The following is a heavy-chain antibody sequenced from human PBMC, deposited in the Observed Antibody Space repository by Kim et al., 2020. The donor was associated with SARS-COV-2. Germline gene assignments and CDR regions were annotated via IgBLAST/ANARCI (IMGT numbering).Heavy chain of an antibody. J-gene: IGHJ4*02. CDR3: ARDDCSSTSCYAARAWGY. CDR1: GYTFTSYA. V-gene: IGHV1-3*01. Sequence: ASVKVSCKASGYTFTSYAMHWVRQAPGQRLEWMGWINAGNGNTKYSQKFQGRVTITRDTSASTAYMELSSLRSEDTAVYYCARDDCSSTSCYAARAWGYWGQGTLVTVSS. CDR2: INAGNGNT. D-gene: IGHD2-2*01.